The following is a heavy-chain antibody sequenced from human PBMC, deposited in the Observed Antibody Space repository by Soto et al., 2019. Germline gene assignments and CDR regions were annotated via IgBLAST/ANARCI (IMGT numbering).Heavy chain of an antibody. J-gene: IGHJ3*02. D-gene: IGHD1-1*01. V-gene: IGHV4-34*01. Sequence: QVQLQQWGAGLLKPSETLSLTCAVYGGSVSGANYYWSWIRQPPGKGLEWIGEMSHSGGTHFNPSLKRRVTRSVDTSTNQFSLKMSSVTAADTALYYCARVERGTATTVVDAFDIWGPGTMVTVSS. CDR3: ARVERGTATTVVDAFDI. CDR2: MSHSGGT. CDR1: GGSVSGANYY.